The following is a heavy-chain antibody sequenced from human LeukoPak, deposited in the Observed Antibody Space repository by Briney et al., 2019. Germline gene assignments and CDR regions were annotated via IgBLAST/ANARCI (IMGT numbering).Heavy chain of an antibody. Sequence: GWSLRLSCAASGFTFSIYAMSWVRQAPGRGLEWVSAISGSSDTTYYADSVKGRFTISRDNSKNTLYLQMNSLRAEDTAVYYCANREGGYTYDPFDYWGQGTLVTVSS. CDR3: ANREGGYTYDPFDY. CDR1: GFTFSIYA. V-gene: IGHV3-23*01. CDR2: ISGSSDTT. J-gene: IGHJ4*02. D-gene: IGHD5-18*01.